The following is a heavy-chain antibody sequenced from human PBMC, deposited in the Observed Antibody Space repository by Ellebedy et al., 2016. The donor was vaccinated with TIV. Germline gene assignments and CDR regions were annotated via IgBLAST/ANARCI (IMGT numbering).Heavy chain of an antibody. CDR1: GFTFSNSG. Sequence: GESLKISXAASGFTFSNSGMSWVRQAPGKGLEWVSSISGSGDSTYYADSVKGRFSISRDNSKNTLYLQMNSLRAEDTAVYYCANYRRWLQSGALTDAFDIWGQGTLVTVSS. D-gene: IGHD5-24*01. J-gene: IGHJ3*02. CDR3: ANYRRWLQSGALTDAFDI. CDR2: ISGSGDST. V-gene: IGHV3-23*01.